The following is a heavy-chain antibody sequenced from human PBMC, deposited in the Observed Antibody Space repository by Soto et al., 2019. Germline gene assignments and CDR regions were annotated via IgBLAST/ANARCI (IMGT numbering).Heavy chain of an antibody. D-gene: IGHD1-26*01. Sequence: QVQLQESGPGLVKPSDTLSLTCAVSGYSISSSNWWGWIRQPPGKGLEWIGYIYYSGTTYYNPSLKCRVTLAVDTSKNQFSLKLTSVTAVDTAVYYCARREIQGPIDYWGQGTLVTVSS. V-gene: IGHV4-28*01. CDR2: IYYSGTT. J-gene: IGHJ4*02. CDR1: GYSISSSNW. CDR3: ARREIQGPIDY.